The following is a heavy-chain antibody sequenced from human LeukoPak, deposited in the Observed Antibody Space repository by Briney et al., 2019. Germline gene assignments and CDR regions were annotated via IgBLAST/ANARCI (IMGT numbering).Heavy chain of an antibody. V-gene: IGHV6-1*01. D-gene: IGHD1-14*01. CDR2: TYYRSKWYN. Sequence: QQSGPGLVKPSQTLSLTCAISGDSVSSNGAAWNWIRQSPSRGLEWLGRTYYRSKWYNDYAVSVKSRIFINPDTSKNQFSLHLNSVTPDDTAVYYCARDSEIGLDACDIWSQGTMVTVSS. J-gene: IGHJ3*02. CDR3: ARDSEIGLDACDI. CDR1: GDSVSSNGAA.